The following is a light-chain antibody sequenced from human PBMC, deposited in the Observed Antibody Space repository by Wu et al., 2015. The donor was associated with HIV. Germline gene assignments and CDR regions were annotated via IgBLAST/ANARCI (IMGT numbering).Light chain of an antibody. V-gene: IGKV3-20*01. CDR2: SAS. Sequence: IVMTQSPATLSVSPGESATLSCRASQGLGTNLAWYQHKPGQAPRLLIYSASTRATDIPVRFSGSGSGTDFTLTISRLEPEDFAVYYCQHFGSSPGATCTFGQGTKVEIK. CDR1: QGLGTN. J-gene: IGKJ1*01. CDR3: QHFGSSPGATCT.